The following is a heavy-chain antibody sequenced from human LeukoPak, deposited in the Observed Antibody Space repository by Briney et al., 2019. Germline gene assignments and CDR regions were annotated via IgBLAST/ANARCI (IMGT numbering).Heavy chain of an antibody. CDR3: AKDNRRHYTSGPNPDSLH. J-gene: IGHJ4*02. CDR2: ITAGGGSI. Sequence: PGGSLRLSCAASGFYFSSHAMTWVRQTPTKGLEWVSSITAGGGSIQYADFVKGRFTISRDNAKNSLYLQMDSLRVEDTAFYYCAKDNRRHYTSGPNPDSLHWGQGALVTVSS. D-gene: IGHD6-19*01. V-gene: IGHV3-23*01. CDR1: GFYFSSHA.